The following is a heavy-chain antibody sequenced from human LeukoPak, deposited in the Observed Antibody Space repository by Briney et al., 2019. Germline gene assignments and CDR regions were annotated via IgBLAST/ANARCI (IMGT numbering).Heavy chain of an antibody. Sequence: ASVKVSCKASGYNFISYGFSWVRQAPGQGLEWMGIINPSGGSTSYAQKFQGRVTMTRDTSTSTVYMELSSLRSEDTAVYYCARGGWELYYFDYWGQGTLVTVSS. D-gene: IGHD1-26*01. CDR2: INPSGGST. J-gene: IGHJ4*02. V-gene: IGHV1-46*01. CDR3: ARGGWELYYFDY. CDR1: GYNFISYG.